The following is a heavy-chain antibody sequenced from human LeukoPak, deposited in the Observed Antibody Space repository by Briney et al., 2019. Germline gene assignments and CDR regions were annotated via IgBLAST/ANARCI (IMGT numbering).Heavy chain of an antibody. Sequence: SETLSLTCTVSGGSISSNIYYWGWIRQPPGKGLEWIGNIYYSGSTYYNPSFKSRVTISVDTSKNQFSLKVSSVTAADTAVYYCARLYARREGYNYYFDYWGQGIPVTVSS. D-gene: IGHD5-24*01. J-gene: IGHJ4*02. CDR3: ARLYARREGYNYYFDY. CDR2: IYYSGST. CDR1: GGSISSNIYY. V-gene: IGHV4-39*01.